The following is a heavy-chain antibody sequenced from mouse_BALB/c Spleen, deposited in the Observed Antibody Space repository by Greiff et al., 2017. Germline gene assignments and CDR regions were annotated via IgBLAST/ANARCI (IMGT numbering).Heavy chain of an antibody. CDR1: GYSFTSYY. Sequence: EVQLQQSGPELMKPGASVKISCKASGYSFTSYYMHWVKQSHGKSLEWIGYIDPFNGGTSYNQKFKGKATLTVDKSSSTAYMHLSSLTSEDSAVYYCARGKYGNYDYYFDYWGQGTTLTVSS. V-gene: IGHV1-28*01. CDR3: ARGKYGNYDYYFDY. CDR2: IDPFNGGT. J-gene: IGHJ2*01. D-gene: IGHD2-10*02.